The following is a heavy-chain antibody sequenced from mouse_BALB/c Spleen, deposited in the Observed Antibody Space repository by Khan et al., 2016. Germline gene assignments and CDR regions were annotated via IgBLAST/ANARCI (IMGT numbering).Heavy chain of an antibody. D-gene: IGHD2-4*01. J-gene: IGHJ4*01. CDR3: ARGITVYAMDY. Sequence: QSELVQSGPELKKPGETVKISCKASGYTFTNYGMNWVKQAPGKGLKWMGWINTYTGEPTYADDFKGRFAFSLETSASTAYLQINNLKNEDTATYFCARGITVYAMDYWGQGTSVTVSS. V-gene: IGHV9-3-1*01. CDR2: INTYTGEP. CDR1: GYTFTNYG.